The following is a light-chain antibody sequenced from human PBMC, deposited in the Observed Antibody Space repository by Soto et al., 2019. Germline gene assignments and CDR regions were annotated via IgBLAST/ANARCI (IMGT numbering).Light chain of an antibody. Sequence: QSVLTQPASVSGSPGQSITISCTGTSSDVGGYNYVSWYQQHPGKAPNLMIYDVSNRPSGVSNRFSGSKSGNTASLTISGLQDEDEADYYCSSYTSSSTLVFGGGTKVTVL. CDR1: SSDVGGYNY. V-gene: IGLV2-14*01. CDR3: SSYTSSSTLV. CDR2: DVS. J-gene: IGLJ2*01.